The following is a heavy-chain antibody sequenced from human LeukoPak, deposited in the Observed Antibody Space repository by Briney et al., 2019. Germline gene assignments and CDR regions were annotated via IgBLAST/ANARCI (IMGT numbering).Heavy chain of an antibody. Sequence: PSGTLSLTCTVSGGSVSSTSYYWGWIRQPPGKGRKWIGSIYYSGSTYYNPSLKSRVTISVDTSKNQFSLKLSSVTAADTAVYYCATRTMVRGVRYWGQGTQVTVSS. J-gene: IGHJ4*02. CDR2: IYYSGST. D-gene: IGHD3-10*01. V-gene: IGHV4-39*01. CDR3: ATRTMVRGVRY. CDR1: GGSVSSTSYY.